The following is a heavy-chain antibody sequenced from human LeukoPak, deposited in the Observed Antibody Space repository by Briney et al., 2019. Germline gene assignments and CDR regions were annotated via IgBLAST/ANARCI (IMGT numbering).Heavy chain of an antibody. CDR3: ARLDYGSGSYYDDY. CDR2: ISSSSSYI. CDR1: GFTFSRYE. V-gene: IGHV3-21*01. Sequence: GGSLRLSCAASGFTFSRYEMNWVRQAPGKGLEWVSFISSSSSYIYYADSVKGRFTISRDNAKNSLYLQMNSLRAEDTAVFYCARLDYGSGSYYDDYWGQGTLVTVSS. J-gene: IGHJ4*02. D-gene: IGHD3-10*01.